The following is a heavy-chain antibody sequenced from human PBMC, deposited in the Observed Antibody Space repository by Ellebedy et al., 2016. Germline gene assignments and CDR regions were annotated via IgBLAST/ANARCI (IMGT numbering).Heavy chain of an antibody. V-gene: IGHV4-59*01. CDR2: VSNTGRT. Sequence: SETLSLTCTVSGGSINNYYWSWIRQAPGKGLEWLWYVSNTGRTNYNPALKSRLTISLDTSTNQLPLKLNSIIAADTGVYYCARGLTGYLNWFDPWGQGTLVTVSS. CDR1: GGSINNYY. D-gene: IGHD3-9*01. J-gene: IGHJ5*02. CDR3: ARGLTGYLNWFDP.